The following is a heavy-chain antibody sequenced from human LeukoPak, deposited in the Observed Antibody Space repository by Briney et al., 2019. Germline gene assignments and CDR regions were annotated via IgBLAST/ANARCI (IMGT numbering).Heavy chain of an antibody. J-gene: IGHJ3*02. Sequence: GASVKVSCKASGGTFSSYAFSWVRQAPGQGLEWMGGIIPIFGTANYAQKFQGRVTITADESTSTAYMELSSLRSEDTAVYYCARDRYGYSGYDGGSPAFDIWGQGTMVTVSS. CDR2: IIPIFGTA. D-gene: IGHD5-12*01. CDR3: ARDRYGYSGYDGGSPAFDI. CDR1: GGTFSSYA. V-gene: IGHV1-69*13.